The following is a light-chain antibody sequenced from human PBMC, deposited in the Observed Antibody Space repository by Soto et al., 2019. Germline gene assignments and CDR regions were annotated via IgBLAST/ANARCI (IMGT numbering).Light chain of an antibody. J-gene: IGLJ2*01. CDR1: SSDVGGY. CDR2: EVS. CDR3: SSYAGSNNLV. V-gene: IGLV2-8*01. Sequence: QSALTQPPSASGSPGQSVTISCTGTSSDVGGYVSWYQQHPGKAPELIIYEVSKRPSGVPDRFSGSKSGNTAALTVSGLQAEDGADYYCSSYAGSNNLVFCGGTKVTVL.